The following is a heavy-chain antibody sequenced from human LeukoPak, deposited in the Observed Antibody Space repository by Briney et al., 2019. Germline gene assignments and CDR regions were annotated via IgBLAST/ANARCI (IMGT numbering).Heavy chain of an antibody. J-gene: IGHJ4*02. CDR3: ARDHLLLWFGESHFDY. V-gene: IGHV3-11*01. D-gene: IGHD3-10*01. Sequence: GGSLRLSCAASGFTFSDYYMSWIRQAPGKGLEWVSYISSSGSTIYYADSVKGRFTISRDNAKNSLYLQMNSLRAEDTAVYYCARDHLLLWFGESHFDYWGQGTLVTVSS. CDR2: ISSSGSTI. CDR1: GFTFSDYY.